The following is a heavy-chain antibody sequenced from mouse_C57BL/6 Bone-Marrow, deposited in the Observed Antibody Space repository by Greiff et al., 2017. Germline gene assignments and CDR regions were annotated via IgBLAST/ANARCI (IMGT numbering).Heavy chain of an antibody. Sequence: VQLQQSGAELVRPGASVKLSCTASGFNIKDDYMHWVKQRPEQGLEWIGWIDPENGDTEYASKFQGKATITADTSSNTAYLQRSSLTSEDTAVYYCTTPYDYDDPRGFAYWGQGTLVTVSA. J-gene: IGHJ3*01. CDR3: TTPYDYDDPRGFAY. V-gene: IGHV14-4*01. CDR2: IDPENGDT. CDR1: GFNIKDDY. D-gene: IGHD2-4*01.